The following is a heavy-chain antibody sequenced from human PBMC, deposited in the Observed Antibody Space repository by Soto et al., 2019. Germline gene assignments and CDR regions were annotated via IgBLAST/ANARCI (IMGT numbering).Heavy chain of an antibody. V-gene: IGHV1-69*01. D-gene: IGHD1-26*01. J-gene: IGHJ4*02. Sequence: QVQLVQSGAEVKKPGSSVKVSCKASGGTFSSYSINWVRQAPGQGLEWMGEIIPIFGTANYAKKFQGRVTNAAAESTSTAYMELISLGSEDTAVYYCARDGGRNSGGIDYWGQGTLVTVSS. CDR3: ARDGGRNSGGIDY. CDR2: IIPIFGTA. CDR1: GGTFSSYS.